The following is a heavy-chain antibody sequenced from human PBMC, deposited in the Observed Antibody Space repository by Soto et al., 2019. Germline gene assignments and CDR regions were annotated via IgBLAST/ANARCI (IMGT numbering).Heavy chain of an antibody. Sequence: ASVKVSCKASGYTFTSYGISWVLQAPGQGLEWMGWISAYNGNTNYAQKLQGRVTMTTDTSTSTAYMELRSLRSDDTAVYYCARNLRYCSSTSCYEQGPLDYWGQGTLVTVSS. CDR3: ARNLRYCSSTSCYEQGPLDY. V-gene: IGHV1-18*01. J-gene: IGHJ4*02. D-gene: IGHD2-2*01. CDR1: GYTFTSYG. CDR2: ISAYNGNT.